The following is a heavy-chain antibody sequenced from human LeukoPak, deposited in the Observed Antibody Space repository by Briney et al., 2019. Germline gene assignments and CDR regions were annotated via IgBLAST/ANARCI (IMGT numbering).Heavy chain of an antibody. CDR1: GASIRGSSYY. D-gene: IGHD3-10*01. CDR3: ARNSSYYNTGGFDY. V-gene: IGHV4-39*01. Sequence: PSETLTLTCTVSGASIRGSSYYWAWIRQTPGKELEWIGSIYYSGSTHYTPSLKSRLTMSVDTSKNQFSLRVSSVTAADTAVYYCARNSSYYNTGGFDYWGQGILVTVSS. CDR2: IYYSGST. J-gene: IGHJ4*02.